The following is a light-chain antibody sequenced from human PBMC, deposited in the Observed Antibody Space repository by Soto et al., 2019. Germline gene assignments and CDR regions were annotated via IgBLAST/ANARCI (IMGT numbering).Light chain of an antibody. CDR2: AAC. J-gene: IGKJ4*01. CDR3: QQYYSYPSLT. CDR1: QGISSY. V-gene: IGKV1-8*01. Sequence: GDRVTITGRASQGISSYLAWYQQKPGKAPKLLIYAACTLQSGVPSRFSGSGSGTDFTLTISCLQSEDFATYYCQQYYSYPSLTFGGGTTVDTK.